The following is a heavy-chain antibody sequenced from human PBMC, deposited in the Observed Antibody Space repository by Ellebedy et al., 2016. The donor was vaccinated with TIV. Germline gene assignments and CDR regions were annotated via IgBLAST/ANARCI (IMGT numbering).Heavy chain of an antibody. CDR1: GFTFSSYA. Sequence: GESLKISXAASGFTFSSYAMHWVRQAPGKGLEWVAVISYDGSNKYYADSVKGRFTISRDNSKNTLYLQMNSLRAEDTAVYYCASGPLPRVVTPPSYWGQGTLVTVSS. CDR2: ISYDGSNK. J-gene: IGHJ4*02. D-gene: IGHD4-23*01. CDR3: ASGPLPRVVTPPSY. V-gene: IGHV3-30-3*01.